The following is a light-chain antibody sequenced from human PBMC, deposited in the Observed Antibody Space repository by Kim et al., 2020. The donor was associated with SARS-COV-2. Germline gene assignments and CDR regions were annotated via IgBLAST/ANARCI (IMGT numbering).Light chain of an antibody. CDR3: QVWDNNTWV. Sequence: SYELTQPLSVSVALGQTASITCGGDNIGSKHVHWYQQKAGQAPVLVIYRDSSRPAEIPERFSGSNSGNTVTLTVSRAQAGDEADYYCQVWDNNTWVFGAGTQLTVL. V-gene: IGLV3-9*01. CDR2: RDS. CDR1: NIGSKH. J-gene: IGLJ3*02.